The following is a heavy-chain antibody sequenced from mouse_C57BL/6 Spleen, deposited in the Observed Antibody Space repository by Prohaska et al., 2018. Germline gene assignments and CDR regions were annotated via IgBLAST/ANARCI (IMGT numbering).Heavy chain of an antibody. CDR2: INPNNCCT. Sequence: EIQLQQSGPELVKPEASVKISCKASGYTFTDYYMNWVKQRHGKSLEWIGDINPNNCCTSSNQKFNGKATVSVDKSSSTAYMELRSLTSEDSAVYYCARRGEKLFMDYWGQGTSVTVSS. CDR1: GYTFTDYY. CDR3: ARRGEKLFMDY. J-gene: IGHJ4*01. V-gene: IGHV1-26*01.